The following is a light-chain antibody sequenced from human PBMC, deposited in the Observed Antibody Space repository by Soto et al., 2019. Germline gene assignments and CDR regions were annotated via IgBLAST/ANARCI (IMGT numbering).Light chain of an antibody. CDR1: SSDIGGSNY. CDR2: GVS. V-gene: IGLV2-14*03. J-gene: IGLJ1*01. Sequence: QSALTQPASVSGSPGQSITISCAGTSSDIGGSNYVSWYQQHPGKAPKLMIYGVSNRPSGVSNRFSGYKSGNTASLTISGLQAEDEADSFHVFGTGTKLTVL. CDR3: V.